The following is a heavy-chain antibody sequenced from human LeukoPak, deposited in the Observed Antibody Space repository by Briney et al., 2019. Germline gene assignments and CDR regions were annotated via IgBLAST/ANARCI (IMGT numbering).Heavy chain of an antibody. Sequence: GGSLRLSCAASGFTFSSHEMNWVRQAPGKGLEWVSYISTSGATIYYADSVKGRFTISRDNAKNSLYLQMHSPRAEDTAVYYCASVSEDIAKPGGYWGQGTMLTVSS. D-gene: IGHD2-15*01. CDR3: ASVSEDIAKPGGY. CDR1: GFTFSSHE. CDR2: ISTSGATI. V-gene: IGHV3-48*03. J-gene: IGHJ4*02.